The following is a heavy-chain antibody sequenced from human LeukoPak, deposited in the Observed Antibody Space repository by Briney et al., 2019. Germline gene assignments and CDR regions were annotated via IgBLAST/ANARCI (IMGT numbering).Heavy chain of an antibody. Sequence: GGSLRLSCAASEFTFSSYDMHWVRQATGKGLEWVSTIDTAGNAWYPDSVKGRFTISRENAKNSLNLQMNSLRVGDTAVYYCARAKMPGIQTAGRVNYFDSWGQGTPVTVSA. V-gene: IGHV3-13*01. CDR1: EFTFSSYD. CDR3: ARAKMPGIQTAGRVNYFDS. D-gene: IGHD6-13*01. CDR2: IDTAGNA. J-gene: IGHJ4*02.